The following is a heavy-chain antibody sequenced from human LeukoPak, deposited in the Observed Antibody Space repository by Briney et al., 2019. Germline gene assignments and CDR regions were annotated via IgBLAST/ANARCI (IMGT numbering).Heavy chain of an antibody. V-gene: IGHV1-8*01. CDR3: TRGVAEWLVRAFAS. D-gene: IGHD6-19*01. J-gene: IGHJ1*01. CDR2: MNPNPNGGNT. Sequence: ASVKVSCKASGYTFTNYDINWVRQAPGQGLEWIGCMNPNPNGGNTGYAQKFQGRVILTSNTSITTAYMELSNLSSEDTAVYYCTRGVAEWLVRAFASWGQGTLVTVSS. CDR1: GYTFTNYD.